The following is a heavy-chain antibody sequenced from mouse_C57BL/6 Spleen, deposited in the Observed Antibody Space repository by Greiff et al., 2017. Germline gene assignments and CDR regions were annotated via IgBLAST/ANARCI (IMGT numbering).Heavy chain of an antibody. J-gene: IGHJ4*01. V-gene: IGHV1-63*01. CDR2: IYPGGGYT. Sequence: VQRVESGAELVRPGTSVKMSCKASGYTFTNYWIGWAKQRPGHGLEWIGDIYPGGGYTNYNEKFKGKATLTADKSSSTAYMQFSSLTSEDSAIYYCAREEATRAMDYWGQGTSVTVSS. D-gene: IGHD3-2*02. CDR1: GYTFTNYW. CDR3: AREEATRAMDY.